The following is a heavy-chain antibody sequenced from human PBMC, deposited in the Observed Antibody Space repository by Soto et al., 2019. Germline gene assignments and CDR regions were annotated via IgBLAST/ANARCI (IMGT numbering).Heavy chain of an antibody. J-gene: IGHJ6*02. Sequence: SETLSLTCTVSGGSIRSGGYYWSWVRQSPRRGLEWIGNIYYSGSTYYNPSLKSRLTISVDTSKNQFSLNLSSVTAANTAVYYCARDRLMATAGTARHYFGLDVWGQGTTVTVSS. CDR2: IYYSGST. D-gene: IGHD5-18*01. CDR1: GGSIRSGGYY. V-gene: IGHV4-31*03. CDR3: ARDRLMATAGTARHYFGLDV.